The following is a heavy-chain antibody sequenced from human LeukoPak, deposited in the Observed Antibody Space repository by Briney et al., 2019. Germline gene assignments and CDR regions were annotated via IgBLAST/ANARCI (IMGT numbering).Heavy chain of an antibody. Sequence: PSETLSLTSTVYGGSISSYYWSWIRQPPGKGLEWIGYIFYSGSTDYNPSLKSRVTISVDTSKTQFSLKLSSVTAADKAVYFCARCRYVGRDGDSSPGLYYFDYWGQGTLVTVSS. CDR1: GGSISSYY. CDR3: ARCRYVGRDGDSSPGLYYFDY. J-gene: IGHJ4*02. D-gene: IGHD5-24*01. CDR2: IFYSGST. V-gene: IGHV4-59*01.